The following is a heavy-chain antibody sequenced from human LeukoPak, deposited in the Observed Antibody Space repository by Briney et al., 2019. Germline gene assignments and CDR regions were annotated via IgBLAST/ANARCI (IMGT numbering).Heavy chain of an antibody. V-gene: IGHV4-31*03. CDR3: ARGDSNYEDYYYGMDV. CDR2: LYYSGST. D-gene: IGHD4-4*01. J-gene: IGHJ6*02. CDR1: GGSISSGGYF. Sequence: PSETLSLTCTVSGGSISSGGYFWSWIRQHPGKGLEWIGYLYYSGSTYYNPSLKSRVTMTVETAKNQFSLKLSSVTAADTAVYYCARGDSNYEDYYYGMDVWGQETTVTVSS.